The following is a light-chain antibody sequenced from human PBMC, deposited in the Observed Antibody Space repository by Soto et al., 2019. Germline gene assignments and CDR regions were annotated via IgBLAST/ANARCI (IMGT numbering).Light chain of an antibody. CDR1: SSDVGGYNY. J-gene: IGLJ2*01. Sequence: ALTQPRSVSGSPGQSVTISCTGTSSDVGGYNYVSWYQHHPGKAPKLMIYDVSKRPSGVPDRLSGSKSGNTASLTISGLQAEDEADYYCCSYAGTYTFVVFGGGTKVTVL. CDR3: CSYAGTYTFVV. CDR2: DVS. V-gene: IGLV2-11*01.